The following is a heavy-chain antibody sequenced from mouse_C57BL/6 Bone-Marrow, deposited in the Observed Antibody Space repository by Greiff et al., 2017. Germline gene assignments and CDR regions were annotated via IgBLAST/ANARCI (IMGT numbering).Heavy chain of an antibody. J-gene: IGHJ3*01. CDR1: GYTFTGYW. D-gene: IGHD1-1*02. CDR2: ILPGSGST. V-gene: IGHV1-9*01. CDR3: ARCGPWFAY. Sequence: VQLQQSGAELLQPGASVKLSCTATGYTFTGYWIEWVKQRPGHGLEWLGEILPGSGSTNYNEKFTGKATFTADTSSHTTYMQLSRRTTEDSAIYYGARCGPWFAYCGQGTLVTVTA.